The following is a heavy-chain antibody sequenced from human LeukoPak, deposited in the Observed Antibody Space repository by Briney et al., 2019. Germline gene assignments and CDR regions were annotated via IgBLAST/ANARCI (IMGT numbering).Heavy chain of an antibody. CDR3: AKDEYSSGWYDY. J-gene: IGHJ4*02. Sequence: GGSLRLSCAASGFTFSSYAMSWVRQAPGKGQEWVSAISGSGGSTYYADSVKGRFTISRDNSKNTLYLQMNSLRAEDTAVYYCAKDEYSSGWYDYWGQGTLVTVSS. D-gene: IGHD6-19*01. CDR2: ISGSGGST. V-gene: IGHV3-23*01. CDR1: GFTFSSYA.